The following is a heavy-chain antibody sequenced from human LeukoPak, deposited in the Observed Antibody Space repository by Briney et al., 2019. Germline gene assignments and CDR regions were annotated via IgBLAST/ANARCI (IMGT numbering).Heavy chain of an antibody. CDR1: GGSFSGCY. V-gene: IGHV4-34*01. CDR3: ARDSGTTGEVKFDP. D-gene: IGHD3-10*01. CDR2: INHSGST. J-gene: IGHJ5*02. Sequence: SETLSLTCAVYGGSFSGCYWSWIRQPPGKGLEWVGEINHSGSTNYNPSLKSRVTISVDTSKNQFSLKLSSVTAADTAVYYCARDSGTTGEVKFDPWGQGTLVTVSS.